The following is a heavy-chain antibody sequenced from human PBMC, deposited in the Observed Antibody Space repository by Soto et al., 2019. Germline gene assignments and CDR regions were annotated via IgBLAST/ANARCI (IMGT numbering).Heavy chain of an antibody. CDR1: GFTFSSYA. D-gene: IGHD6-6*01. Sequence: GGSLRLSCAASGFTFSSYAMHWVRQAPGKGLEWVAVISYDGSNKYYADSVKGRFTISRDNSKNTLYLQMNSLRAEDTAVYYCARGTQLALGYYYYYGMDVWGQGTTVTVSS. CDR3: ARGTQLALGYYYYYGMDV. J-gene: IGHJ6*02. V-gene: IGHV3-30-3*01. CDR2: ISYDGSNK.